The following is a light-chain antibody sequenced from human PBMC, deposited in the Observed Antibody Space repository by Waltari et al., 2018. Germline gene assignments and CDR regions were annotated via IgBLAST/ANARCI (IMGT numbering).Light chain of an antibody. J-gene: IGKJ5*01. CDR3: QPYNSYSIM. CDR1: QVISTS. V-gene: IGKV1-9*01. Sequence: DIHLTQSPSLLSASVGDRLTITCRASQVISTSLAWYQQKPGKAPRLLVYAGSTLQSGVPSRFSGSGSGTEFTLTINSLQPEDFATYYCQPYNSYSIMFGQGTRLEIK. CDR2: AGS.